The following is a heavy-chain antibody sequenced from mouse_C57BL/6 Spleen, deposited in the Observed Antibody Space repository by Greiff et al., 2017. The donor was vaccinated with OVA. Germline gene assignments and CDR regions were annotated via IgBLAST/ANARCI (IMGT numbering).Heavy chain of an antibody. V-gene: IGHV3-6*01. J-gene: IGHJ2*01. D-gene: IGHD2-5*01. CDR3: ARVAYYSNYVDY. CDR2: ISYDGSN. CDR1: GYSITSGYY. Sequence: EVKLVESGPGLVKPSQSLSLTCSVTGYSITSGYYWNWIRQFPGNKLEWMGYISYDGSNNYNPSLKNRISITRDTSKNQFFLKLNSVTTEDTATYYCARVAYYSNYVDYWGQGTTLTVSS.